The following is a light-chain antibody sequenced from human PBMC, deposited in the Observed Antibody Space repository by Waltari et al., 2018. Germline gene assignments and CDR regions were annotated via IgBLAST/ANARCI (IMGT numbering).Light chain of an antibody. Sequence: QSALTQPPSTSGSPGQSVTISCTGTTSDVGAYDDVSWYQHHPDKAPKLIIFEVNKWPSGVPDRFSGSKSGNTASLTVSGLQAEDEADYYCSSYAGTDNFVVFGGGTKLTVL. J-gene: IGLJ2*01. CDR2: EVN. CDR3: SSYAGTDNFVV. V-gene: IGLV2-8*01. CDR1: TSDVGAYDD.